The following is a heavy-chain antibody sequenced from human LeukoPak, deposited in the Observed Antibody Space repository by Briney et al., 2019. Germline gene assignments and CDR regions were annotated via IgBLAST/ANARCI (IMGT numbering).Heavy chain of an antibody. D-gene: IGHD3-22*01. Sequence: SETLSLTCTVSGGSISSGSYYWSWIRQPAGKGLEWIGPIYTSGSTNYNPSLKSRVTISVDTSKNQFSLKLSSVTAADTAVYYCARDILDDSSGYSKWVLDYWGQGTLVTVSS. CDR1: GGSISSGSYY. CDR3: ARDILDDSSGYSKWVLDY. J-gene: IGHJ4*02. V-gene: IGHV4-61*02. CDR2: IYTSGST.